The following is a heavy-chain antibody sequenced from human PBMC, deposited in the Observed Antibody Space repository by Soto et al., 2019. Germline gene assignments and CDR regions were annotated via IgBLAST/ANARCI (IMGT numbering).Heavy chain of an antibody. J-gene: IGHJ4*02. CDR1: GFSIDDYA. CDR3: AKDLYTFGGVIPGAYFDY. D-gene: IGHD3-16*02. CDR2: ISWNSGKI. Sequence: GGSLRLSCAASGFSIDDYAMHWVRQAPGKGLEWVSGISWNSGKIAYAESVKGRFTISRDNAKNSLFLQMNSLRAEDTAFYYCAKDLYTFGGVIPGAYFDYWGQGTLVTVSS. V-gene: IGHV3-9*01.